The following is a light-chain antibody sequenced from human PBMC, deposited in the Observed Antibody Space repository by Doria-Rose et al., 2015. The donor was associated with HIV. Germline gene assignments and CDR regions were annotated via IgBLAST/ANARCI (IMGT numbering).Light chain of an antibody. V-gene: IGKV1-6*01. J-gene: IGKJ3*01. CDR1: QGISND. CDR3: QQSYSLFT. Sequence: TQSPSSLSASVGDRVTITCRASQGISNDLGWYQRKPGKAPKLLIFGTSSLQSGVSSRFSGSGSGTGFTLTISSLQPEDFATYYCQQSYSLFTFGPGTNVDIK. CDR2: GTS.